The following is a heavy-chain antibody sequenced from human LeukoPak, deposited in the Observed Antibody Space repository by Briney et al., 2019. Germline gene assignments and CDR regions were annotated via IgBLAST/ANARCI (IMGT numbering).Heavy chain of an antibody. J-gene: IGHJ6*02. CDR3: AKGIATTGPYYYVMDV. V-gene: IGHV3-30*02. D-gene: IGHD6-13*01. Sequence: GGSLRLSCAASGFTFSNYGMHWVRQAPGKGLEWVAFIRNVDGSNKYYADSVKGRFTISRDNSKNTVHLQMNSLRAEDTAVYYCAKGIATTGPYYYVMDVWGQGTTVTVSS. CDR2: IRNVDGSNK. CDR1: GFTFSNYG.